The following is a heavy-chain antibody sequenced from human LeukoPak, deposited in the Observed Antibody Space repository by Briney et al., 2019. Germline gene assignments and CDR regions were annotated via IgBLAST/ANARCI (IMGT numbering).Heavy chain of an antibody. D-gene: IGHD3-3*01. CDR2: INPNSGGT. CDR1: GYTFTGYY. Sequence: ASVKVSCKASGYTFTGYYMHWVRQAPGQGLEWMGWINPNSGGTNYAQKFQGRVTMTRDTSISTAYMELSRLRSDDTAVYYCARDFGMVGVVVPTGLDYWGQGTLVTVSS. J-gene: IGHJ4*02. V-gene: IGHV1-2*02. CDR3: ARDFGMVGVVVPTGLDY.